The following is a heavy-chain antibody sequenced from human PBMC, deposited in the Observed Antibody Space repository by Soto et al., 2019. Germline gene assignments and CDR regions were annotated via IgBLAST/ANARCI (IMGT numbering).Heavy chain of an antibody. CDR1: GFTFSSYA. Sequence: QVQLVESGGGVVQPGRSLRLSCAASGFTFSSYAMHWVRQAPGKGLEWVAVISSDGSNKYYADSVKGRFTISRDNSKNTLKLQMNNLRAEDTAVYYCASPIPCSGVRCYHPGGQGTLVTVSS. V-gene: IGHV3-30-3*01. D-gene: IGHD2-15*01. CDR3: ASPIPCSGVRCYHP. J-gene: IGHJ4*02. CDR2: ISSDGSNK.